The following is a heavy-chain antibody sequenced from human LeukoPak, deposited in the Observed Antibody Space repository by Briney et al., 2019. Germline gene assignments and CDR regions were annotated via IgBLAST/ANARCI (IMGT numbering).Heavy chain of an antibody. CDR2: INHSGST. CDR3: ARGGSVDIVAPYFDY. D-gene: IGHD5-12*01. V-gene: IGHV4-34*01. Sequence: SETLSLTCAVYGGSFSGYYWSWIRQPPGKGLEWSGEINHSGSTHYNPSLQSRVTITVDTSKTQFSLKLSSVTAANTAVYYCARGGSVDIVAPYFDYWGQGTLVTVSS. CDR1: GGSFSGYY. J-gene: IGHJ4*02.